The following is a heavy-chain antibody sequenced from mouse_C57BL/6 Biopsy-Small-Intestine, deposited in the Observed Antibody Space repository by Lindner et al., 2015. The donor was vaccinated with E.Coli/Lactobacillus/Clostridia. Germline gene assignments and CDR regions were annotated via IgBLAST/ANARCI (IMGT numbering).Heavy chain of an antibody. CDR3: ARGSITTHFDY. CDR1: DYAFSSYW. D-gene: IGHD1-1*01. Sequence: VQLQESGAELVKPGASVKISCKASDYAFSSYWMNWVKQRPGKGLEWIGQIYPGDGDTNYNGKFKGKATLTADKSSSTAYMQLSSLTSEDSAVYFCARGSITTHFDYWGQGTTLTVSS. J-gene: IGHJ2*01. V-gene: IGHV1-80*01. CDR2: IYPGDGDT.